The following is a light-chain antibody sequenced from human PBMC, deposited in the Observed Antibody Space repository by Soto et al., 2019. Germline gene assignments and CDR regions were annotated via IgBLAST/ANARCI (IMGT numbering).Light chain of an antibody. Sequence: DIQMTQSPSTLSASVGDRVTITCRASQSISSWLAWYQQKPGKAPKLLIYTASNSESGVPSRFSGSGSGTDFTLTISSLQPEDFATYYCQHFKSFPITFGQGTRLEIK. J-gene: IGKJ5*01. CDR2: TAS. V-gene: IGKV1-5*03. CDR3: QHFKSFPIT. CDR1: QSISSW.